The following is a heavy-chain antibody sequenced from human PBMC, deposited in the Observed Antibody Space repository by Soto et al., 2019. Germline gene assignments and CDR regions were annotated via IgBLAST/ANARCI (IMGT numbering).Heavy chain of an antibody. CDR2: IDPSDSQT. J-gene: IGHJ4*02. Sequence: PGESLKISCKGSGYSFAGYWITWVRQKPGKGLEWMGRIDPSDSQTYYSPSFRGHVTISATKSITTVFLQWSSLRASDTAMYYCARQIYDSDTGPNFQYYFDSWGQGTAGTVSS. CDR3: ARQIYDSDTGPNFQYYFDS. CDR1: GYSFAGYW. D-gene: IGHD3-22*01. V-gene: IGHV5-10-1*01.